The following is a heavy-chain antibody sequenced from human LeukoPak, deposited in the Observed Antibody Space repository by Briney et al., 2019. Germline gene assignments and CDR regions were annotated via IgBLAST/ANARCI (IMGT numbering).Heavy chain of an antibody. V-gene: IGHV4-59*01. J-gene: IGHJ4*02. Sequence: SETLSLTCTVSGGSTRSYYWSWIRQPPGKGLEWIGYTYYSGSTKYNPSLKSRVTILEETSKNQISLKLSSATAADTAVYYCARGDDYKSTLFDYWGQGTLVTVSS. CDR2: TYYSGST. CDR3: ARGDDYKSTLFDY. D-gene: IGHD5-12*01. CDR1: GGSTRSYY.